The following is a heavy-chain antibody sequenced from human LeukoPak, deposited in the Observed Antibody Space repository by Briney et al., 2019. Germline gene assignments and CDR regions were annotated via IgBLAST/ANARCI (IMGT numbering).Heavy chain of an antibody. V-gene: IGHV4-34*01. Sequence: TTSETLSLTCAVYGGSFSGYYWSWIRQPPGKGLEWIGEINHSGSTNYNPSLKSRVTISVDTSKNQFSLKLSSVTAADTAVYYCARAGQWLVRSPFDYWGQGTLVTVSS. D-gene: IGHD6-19*01. CDR2: INHSGST. CDR1: GGSFSGYY. CDR3: ARAGQWLVRSPFDY. J-gene: IGHJ4*02.